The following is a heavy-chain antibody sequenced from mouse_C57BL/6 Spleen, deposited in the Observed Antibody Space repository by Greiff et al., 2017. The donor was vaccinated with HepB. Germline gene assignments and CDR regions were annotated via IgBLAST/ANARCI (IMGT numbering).Heavy chain of an antibody. D-gene: IGHD4-1*01. J-gene: IGHJ3*01. V-gene: IGHV5-4*03. CDR3: ARGKELDWFAY. Sequence: EVKLVESGGGLVKPGGSLKLSCAASGFTFSSYAMSWVRQTPEKRLEWVATISDGGSYTYYPDNVKGRFTISRDNAKNNLYLQMSHLKSEDTAMYYCARGKELDWFAYWGQGTLVTVSA. CDR1: GFTFSSYA. CDR2: ISDGGSYT.